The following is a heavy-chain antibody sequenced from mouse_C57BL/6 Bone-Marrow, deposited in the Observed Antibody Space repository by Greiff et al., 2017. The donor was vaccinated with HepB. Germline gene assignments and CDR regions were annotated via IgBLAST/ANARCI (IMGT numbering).Heavy chain of an antibody. CDR2: ISSGSSTI. Sequence: EVKLVESGGGLVKPGGSLKLSCAASGFTFSDYGMHWVRQAPGKGLEWVAYISSGSSTIYYADTVKGRFTISRDNAKNTLFLQMTSLRSEDTAMYYCARQGQLRLRSFAYWGQGTLVTVSA. V-gene: IGHV5-17*01. CDR3: ARQGQLRLRSFAY. J-gene: IGHJ3*01. CDR1: GFTFSDYG. D-gene: IGHD3-2*02.